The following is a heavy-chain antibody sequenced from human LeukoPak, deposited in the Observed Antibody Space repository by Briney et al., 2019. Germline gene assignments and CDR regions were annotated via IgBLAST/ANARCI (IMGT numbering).Heavy chain of an antibody. Sequence: PGGSLRLSCAASGFTFSSYWMSWVRQAPGKGLEWVANIKQDGSEKYYVDSVKGRFTISRDNAKNSLYLQMNSLRAEDTAVYYCARVPGDYYYYYYMDVWGKGTTVTVSS. D-gene: IGHD3-10*01. CDR3: ARVPGDYYYYYYMDV. V-gene: IGHV3-7*01. J-gene: IGHJ6*03. CDR2: IKQDGSEK. CDR1: GFTFSSYW.